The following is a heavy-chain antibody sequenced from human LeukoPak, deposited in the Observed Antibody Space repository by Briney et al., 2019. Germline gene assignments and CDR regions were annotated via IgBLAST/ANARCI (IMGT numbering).Heavy chain of an antibody. CDR3: ARAGYSYGIDAFDI. J-gene: IGHJ3*02. Sequence: SETLSLTCTVSGGSISSYSWSWIRQPPGKGLDWIGYIYDSGYTKYNPSLKSRVAISRDPSDYQFSLKLSSVTAADTAVYYCARAGYSYGIDAFDIWGQGALVTVSS. CDR2: IYDSGYT. V-gene: IGHV4-59*13. D-gene: IGHD5-18*01. CDR1: GGSISSYS.